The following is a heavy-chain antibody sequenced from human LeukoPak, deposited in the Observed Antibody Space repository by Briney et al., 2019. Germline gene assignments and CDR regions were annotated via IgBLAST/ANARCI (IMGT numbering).Heavy chain of an antibody. J-gene: IGHJ4*02. D-gene: IGHD3-22*01. CDR2: IIPILGIA. Sequence: SVKVSCKASGGTFSSYAISWVRQAPGHGLEWMGRIIPILGIANYAQKFQGRVTITADKSTSTAYMELSSLRSEDTAVYYCARAADYYDSSRAYYFDYWGQGTLVTVSS. V-gene: IGHV1-69*04. CDR3: ARAADYYDSSRAYYFDY. CDR1: GGTFSSYA.